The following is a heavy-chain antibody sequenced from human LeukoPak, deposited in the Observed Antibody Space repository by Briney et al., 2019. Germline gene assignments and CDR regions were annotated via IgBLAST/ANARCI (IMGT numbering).Heavy chain of an antibody. V-gene: IGHV1-2*02. CDR3: ATLKGGSNFDY. CDR1: GYTFTCYY. CDR2: INPNSGGT. Sequence: ASVKVSCKASGYTFTCYYMHWVRQAPGQGVEWMGWINPNSGGTNYAQKFQGRVTMTRDTSTSTPYMELSRLRSDDTAVYYCATLKGGSNFDYCGQGTLATVSS. D-gene: IGHD2-8*01. J-gene: IGHJ4*02.